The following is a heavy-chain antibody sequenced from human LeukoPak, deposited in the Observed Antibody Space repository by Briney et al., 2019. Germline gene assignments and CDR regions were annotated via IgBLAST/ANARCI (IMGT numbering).Heavy chain of an antibody. D-gene: IGHD6-19*01. V-gene: IGHV3-43D*03. J-gene: IGHJ5*02. Sequence: PGGSLRLSCVGSGFTFGEYGMHWVRQVPGKGLEWVPHITWDGGSTYYAGSVKGRFTISRDNSKNSLYLQMNSLGAEDTALYYCAKDIHIGHGSGWPESWGQGTLVTVSS. CDR1: GFTFGEYG. CDR3: AKDIHIGHGSGWPES. CDR2: ITWDGGST.